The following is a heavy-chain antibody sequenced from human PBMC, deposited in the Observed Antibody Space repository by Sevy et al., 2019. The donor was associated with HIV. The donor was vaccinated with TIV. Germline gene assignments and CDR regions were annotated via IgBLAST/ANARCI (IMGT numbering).Heavy chain of an antibody. D-gene: IGHD3-3*01. J-gene: IGHJ5*02. Sequence: SETLSLTCAVYGGSFSGYYWSWIRQPPAKGLEWIGEINHSGSTNYNPSLKSRVTISVDTSKNQFSLKLSSVTAADTAVYYCARRLSHWSQPGWGWFDPWGQGTLVTVSS. CDR1: GGSFSGYY. CDR2: INHSGST. CDR3: ARRLSHWSQPGWGWFDP. V-gene: IGHV4-34*01.